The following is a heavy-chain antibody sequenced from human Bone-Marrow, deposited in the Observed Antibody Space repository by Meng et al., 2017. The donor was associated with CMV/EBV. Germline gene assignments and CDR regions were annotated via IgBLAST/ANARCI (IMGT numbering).Heavy chain of an antibody. D-gene: IGHD3-16*01. CDR1: GGTFSSYA. CDR2: IIPIFGTA. J-gene: IGHJ4*02. V-gene: IGHV1-69*05. CDR3: ARDFRMITFGGPMGGY. Sequence: SVKVSCKASGGTFSSYAISWVRQAPGQGLEWMGGIIPIFGTANYAQKLQGRVTMTTDTSTSTAYMELRSLRSDDTAVYYCARDFRMITFGGPMGGYWGQGTLVTVSS.